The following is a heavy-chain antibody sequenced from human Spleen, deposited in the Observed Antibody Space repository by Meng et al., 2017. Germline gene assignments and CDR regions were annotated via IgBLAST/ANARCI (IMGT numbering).Heavy chain of an antibody. CDR1: GGSFSRSA. CDR3: ARGRSRYSSRFRSYYYDGMDV. D-gene: IGHD6-19*01. CDR2: VITIFGTR. J-gene: IGHJ6*02. Sequence: SVNVSCKASGGSFSRSAVSWVRQAPGQGLEWMGGVITIFGTRYYPQKLQGRVTITADDSSSTVYLELSSLRSEDTGVYYRARGRSRYSSRFRSYYYDGMDVWGQGTTVTVSS. V-gene: IGHV1-69*13.